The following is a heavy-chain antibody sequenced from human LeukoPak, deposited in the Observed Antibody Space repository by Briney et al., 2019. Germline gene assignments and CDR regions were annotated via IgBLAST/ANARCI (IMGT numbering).Heavy chain of an antibody. J-gene: IGHJ4*02. CDR1: GGSFSGYY. Sequence: PSETLSLTCAVYGGSFSGYYWSWIRQPPGKGLEWIGEINHSGSTNYNPSLKSRVTISVDTSKNQFSLKLSSVTAADTAVYYCAIRDYYDSSGPHFDYYFDYWGQGTLVTVSS. CDR3: AIRDYYDSSGPHFDYYFDY. D-gene: IGHD3-22*01. CDR2: INHSGST. V-gene: IGHV4-34*01.